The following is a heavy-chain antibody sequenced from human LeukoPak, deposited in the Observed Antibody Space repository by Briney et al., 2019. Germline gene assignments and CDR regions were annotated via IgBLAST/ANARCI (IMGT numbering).Heavy chain of an antibody. CDR1: GYIFIGYY. CDR2: IIPIFGTA. J-gene: IGHJ5*02. D-gene: IGHD6-13*01. CDR3: ARDLPTACIAAAGGCWFDP. Sequence: SVKVSCKASGYIFIGYYMHWVRQAPGQGLEWMGGIIPIFGTANYAQKFQGRVTITTDESTSTAYMELSSLRSEDTAVYYCARDLPTACIAAAGGCWFDPWGQGTLVTVSS. V-gene: IGHV1-69*05.